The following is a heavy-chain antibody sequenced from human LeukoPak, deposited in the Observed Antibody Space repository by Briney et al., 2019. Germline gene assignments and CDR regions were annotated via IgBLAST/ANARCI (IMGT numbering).Heavy chain of an antibody. J-gene: IGHJ4*02. V-gene: IGHV1-46*01. CDR1: GYTFTSYY. CDR2: MNSSGGST. D-gene: IGHD3-22*01. Sequence: ASEKVSCNASGYTFTSYYMHWVRQAPGQGLERMGIMNSSGGSTSYAHNFQGRITMTRDTSKSTVYMELSSLSSEDTAVYYWARDMVLTYYYDSSGYYLEYWGQGTLVTVSS. CDR3: ARDMVLTYYYDSSGYYLEY.